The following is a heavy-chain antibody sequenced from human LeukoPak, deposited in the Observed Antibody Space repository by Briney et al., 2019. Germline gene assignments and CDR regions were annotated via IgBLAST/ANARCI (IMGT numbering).Heavy chain of an antibody. CDR1: GFSFSTSP. J-gene: IGHJ6*02. V-gene: IGHV3-23*01. Sequence: LGGSLRLSCAASGFSFSTSPMGWVRQPPGKGLEWVSAMNNGPGATFYRDSVRGRFTISRDDSKSTLYLQMNSLRAEDTGTYYCAKTHYDLLDVWGQGTTVTVSS. CDR3: AKTHYDLLDV. D-gene: IGHD5-12*01. CDR2: MNNGPGAT.